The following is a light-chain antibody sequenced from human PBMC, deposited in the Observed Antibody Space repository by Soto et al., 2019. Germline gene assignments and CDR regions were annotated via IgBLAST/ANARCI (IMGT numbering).Light chain of an antibody. CDR2: EAS. CDR1: QSVGSTY. CDR3: QQLGTSPRYT. Sequence: EILLTQSPGTLSLSPGERATLSCRTSQSVGSTYLAWYQQKPGQAPRLLIYEASRRYTGIPDRFSGSGSGTDFTLTISRLEPEDFAVYYCQQLGTSPRYTFGQGTKLEI. J-gene: IGKJ2*01. V-gene: IGKV3-20*01.